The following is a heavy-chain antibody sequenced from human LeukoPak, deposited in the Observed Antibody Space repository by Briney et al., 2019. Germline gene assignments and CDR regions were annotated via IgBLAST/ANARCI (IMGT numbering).Heavy chain of an antibody. CDR3: TRSTNLEAFDI. V-gene: IGHV4-61*08. D-gene: IGHD2-8*01. Sequence: SETLSLTCTVSRGSVSSGDYYWTWIRQPPGKGLEWIGYIYYSGSTNYNPSLKSRVTISVDTSKNQCSLKLSSVTTADTAVYYCTRSTNLEAFDIWGQGTMVTVSS. CDR1: RGSVSSGDYY. CDR2: IYYSGST. J-gene: IGHJ3*02.